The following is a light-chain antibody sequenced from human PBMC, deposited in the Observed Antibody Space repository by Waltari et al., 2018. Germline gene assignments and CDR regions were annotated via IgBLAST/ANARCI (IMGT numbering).Light chain of an antibody. CDR3: QQSYSTPRT. CDR2: SAS. V-gene: IGKV1-39*01. Sequence: DIQMTQSPSSLSASVGDRVNITCRASQTISSYLNWYQQKPGKAPKLLIYSASSLQSGVPSRFSGSGSGTDFPLTISSLQPEDFATYYCQQSYSTPRTFGQGTKVEIK. CDR1: QTISSY. J-gene: IGKJ1*01.